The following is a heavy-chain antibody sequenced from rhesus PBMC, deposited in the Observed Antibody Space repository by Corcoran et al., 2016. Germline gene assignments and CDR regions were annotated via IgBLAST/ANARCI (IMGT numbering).Heavy chain of an antibody. D-gene: IGHD3-9*01. V-gene: IGHV4-122*02. CDR1: GYSISSGYG. CDR3: TREGGYGYFDY. CDR2: ISYSGST. Sequence: QLQLQESGPGLVKPSETLSLTCAVSGYSISSGYGWSWIRQSPGKGLEWIGYISYSGSTSYNPSLKSRVTISKDTSKNQFSLKLSSVTAADTAVYYCTREGGYGYFDYWGQGVLVTVSS. J-gene: IGHJ4*01.